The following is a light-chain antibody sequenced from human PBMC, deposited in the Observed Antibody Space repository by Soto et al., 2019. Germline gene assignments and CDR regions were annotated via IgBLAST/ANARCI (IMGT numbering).Light chain of an antibody. CDR2: AAS. Sequence: DIQMTQSPSSLSASVGDRVTITCRASQGISNYLAWYQQKPGKVPKPLIYAASTLQSGVPSRFSGSGSGTDFTLTISSLQPEDVATYYCQKYNSGRTFGQGTKVEIK. J-gene: IGKJ1*01. CDR1: QGISNY. CDR3: QKYNSGRT. V-gene: IGKV1-27*01.